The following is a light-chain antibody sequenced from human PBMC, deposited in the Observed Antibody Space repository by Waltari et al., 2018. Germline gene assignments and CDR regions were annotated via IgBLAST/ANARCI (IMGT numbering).Light chain of an antibody. CDR1: KIGSKS. CDR2: EDT. J-gene: IGLJ2*01. CDR3: QVWDSSSDPVV. Sequence: SYVLTQPPSVSVAPGKTARITCGGNKIGSKSVHWYQQKPGQAPVLVIREDTDRPSGIPERFSGSNSGNTATLTISRVEAGDEADYYCQVWDSSSDPVVFGGGTKLTVL. V-gene: IGLV3-21*04.